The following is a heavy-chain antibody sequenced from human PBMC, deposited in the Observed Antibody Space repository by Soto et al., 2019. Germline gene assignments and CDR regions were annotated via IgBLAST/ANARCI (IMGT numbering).Heavy chain of an antibody. CDR2: IWYDGDYK. D-gene: IGHD4-4*01. Sequence: QVHLVESGGGVVQPGGSLRLSCAASGFIFSTHGMHWVRQAPGKGLEWVAVIWYDGDYKNYVDSVKGRFTISRDNSKNTLHLQMNSLRAEDTAVYYCVRSTGGNQTNYGLDVWGQGTTVTVSS. V-gene: IGHV3-33*01. J-gene: IGHJ6*02. CDR3: VRSTGGNQTNYGLDV. CDR1: GFIFSTHG.